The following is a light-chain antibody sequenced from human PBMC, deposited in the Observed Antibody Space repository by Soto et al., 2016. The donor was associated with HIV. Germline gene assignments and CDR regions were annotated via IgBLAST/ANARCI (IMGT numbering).Light chain of an antibody. J-gene: IGKJ1*01. V-gene: IGKV1-5*03. CDR3: QQYNSVPWT. Sequence: DIQMTQSPSTLSASLGDRVTITCRASQSVSVWLAWYQQKPGKAPKLLIFKTSTLEIGVPSRFSGSGSGSGTDFTLTLSSLQPDDIGTYYCQQYNSVPWTFGQGTKVEI. CDR1: QSVSVW. CDR2: KTS.